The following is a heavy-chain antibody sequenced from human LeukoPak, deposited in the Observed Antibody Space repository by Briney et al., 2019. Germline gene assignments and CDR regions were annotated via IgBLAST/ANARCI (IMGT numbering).Heavy chain of an antibody. Sequence: SETLSLTCAVHGGSFSGYHWNWIRQFPGKGLEWIGEINDRGHTNYNPSLESRVTISVDTSKKQFSLKLSSVAAADTAVYYCARDPTTVVTTPYYFDFWGQGTLVTVSS. CDR2: INDRGHT. J-gene: IGHJ4*02. D-gene: IGHD4-23*01. CDR3: ARDPTTVVTTPYYFDF. V-gene: IGHV4-34*01. CDR1: GGSFSGYH.